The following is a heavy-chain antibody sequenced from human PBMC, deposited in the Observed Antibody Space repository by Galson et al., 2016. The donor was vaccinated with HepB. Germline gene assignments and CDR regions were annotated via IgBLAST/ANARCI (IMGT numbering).Heavy chain of an antibody. J-gene: IGHJ4*02. CDR1: DGSFSGYH. Sequence: SETLSLTCAVHDGSFSGYHWSWIRQPPGKGLEWIGEIPYSGSTNYNPSLRTRVTVSVDASKNQFSLKLSSMTAADTAVYYCARSYYYGSGSYPGCPLIYWGQGTLVTVSS. CDR3: ARSYYYGSGSYPGCPLIY. V-gene: IGHV4-34*01. D-gene: IGHD3-10*01. CDR2: IPYSGST.